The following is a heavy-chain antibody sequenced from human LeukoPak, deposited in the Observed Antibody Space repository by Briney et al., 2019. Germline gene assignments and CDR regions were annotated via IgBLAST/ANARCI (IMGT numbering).Heavy chain of an antibody. CDR1: GGTFSSYA. Sequence: SVKVSCKASGGTFSSYAISWVRQAPGQGLEWMGGIIPIFGTANYAQKFQGRVTITTDESTSTAYMELSSLRSGDTAVYYCARSSRGSSSWYPIFDYWGQGTLVTVSS. CDR3: ARSSRGSSSWYPIFDY. CDR2: IIPIFGTA. J-gene: IGHJ4*02. D-gene: IGHD6-13*01. V-gene: IGHV1-69*05.